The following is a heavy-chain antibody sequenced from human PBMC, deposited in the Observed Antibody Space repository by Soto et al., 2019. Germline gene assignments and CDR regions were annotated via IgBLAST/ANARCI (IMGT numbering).Heavy chain of an antibody. CDR1: GFTFSSYG. V-gene: IGHV3-30*18. CDR3: AKDGRIAAHYYYGMDV. Sequence: QVQLVGSGGGVVQPGRSLRLSCAASGFTFSSYGMHWVRQAPGKGLEWVAVISYDGSNKYYADSVKGRFTISRDNSKNTLYLQMNSLRAEDTAVYYCAKDGRIAAHYYYGMDVWGQGTTGTVSS. CDR2: ISYDGSNK. D-gene: IGHD6-6*01. J-gene: IGHJ6*02.